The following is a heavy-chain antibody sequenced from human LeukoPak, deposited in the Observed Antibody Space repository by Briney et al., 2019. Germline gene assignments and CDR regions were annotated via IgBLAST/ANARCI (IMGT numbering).Heavy chain of an antibody. CDR1: GFTFSIYW. J-gene: IGHJ4*02. D-gene: IGHD3-3*01. CDR3: AKPFGFLEWLYGGYFDS. V-gene: IGHV3-74*01. Sequence: SGGSLRLSCAASGFTFSIYWMHWVRQAPGKGLVWVSGINTDGSSTRYAGSVKGRFTISRDNAKNTLYLQMNSLRAEDTAVYYCAKPFGFLEWLYGGYFDSWGQGTLVTVSS. CDR2: INTDGSST.